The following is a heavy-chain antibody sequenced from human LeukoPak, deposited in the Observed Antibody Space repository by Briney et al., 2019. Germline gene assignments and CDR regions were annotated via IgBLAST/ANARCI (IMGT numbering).Heavy chain of an antibody. Sequence: GGSLRLYCAASGFTFSSYAMSWVRQAPGKGLEWVSALSGSGGSTYYADSVKGRFTISRDNSKNTLYLQMNSLRAEDTAVYYCAKDLDSSGWYGYFQHWGQGTLVTVSS. D-gene: IGHD6-19*01. CDR3: AKDLDSSGWYGYFQH. CDR1: GFTFSSYA. CDR2: LSGSGGST. J-gene: IGHJ1*01. V-gene: IGHV3-23*01.